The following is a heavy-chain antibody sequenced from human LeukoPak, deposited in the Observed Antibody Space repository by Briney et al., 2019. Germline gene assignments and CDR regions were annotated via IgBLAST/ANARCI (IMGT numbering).Heavy chain of an antibody. CDR2: INHSGST. Sequence: SETLSLTCAVYGGSFSGYYWSWIRQPPGKGLEWIGEINHSGSTNYNPSLKSRVTISVDTSKNQFSLKLSSVTAADTAVYYCARSGRIYSSSWYPFNYYYMDVWGKGTTVTISS. V-gene: IGHV4-34*01. CDR3: ARSGRIYSSSWYPFNYYYMDV. J-gene: IGHJ6*03. D-gene: IGHD6-13*01. CDR1: GGSFSGYY.